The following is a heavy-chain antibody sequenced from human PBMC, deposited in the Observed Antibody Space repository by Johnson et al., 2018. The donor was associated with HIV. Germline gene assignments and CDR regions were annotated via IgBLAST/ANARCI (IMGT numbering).Heavy chain of an antibody. CDR2: IWYDGSNP. CDR1: GFSFSSYA. CDR3: ARDSLTASLDAFDL. D-gene: IGHD2-21*02. Sequence: QVQLVESGGGVVQPGRSLRLSCAASGFSFSSYAMHWVRQAPGKGLEWVAVIWYDGSNPSYADSVKGRFTISRDNSKNTVYLQMNSLSAEDTAVYYCARDSLTASLDAFDLWGQGTVVTVSS. J-gene: IGHJ3*01. V-gene: IGHV3-30*14.